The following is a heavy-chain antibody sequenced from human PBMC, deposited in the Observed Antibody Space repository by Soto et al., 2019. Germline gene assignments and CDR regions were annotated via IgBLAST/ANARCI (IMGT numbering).Heavy chain of an antibody. V-gene: IGHV3-23*01. J-gene: IGHJ6*02. Sequence: EVQLLESGGDLIQPGGSLRLSCVASGLTFGSRAMSWVRQSPGEGLEWVSTITDTGGDAKYADSVRGRFAISRDNSKNTLYLQMNSLRAEDTAVYYCANVIAATYYYGMDVWGQGTTVTVSS. D-gene: IGHD2-15*01. CDR1: GLTFGSRA. CDR3: ANVIAATYYYGMDV. CDR2: ITDTGGDA.